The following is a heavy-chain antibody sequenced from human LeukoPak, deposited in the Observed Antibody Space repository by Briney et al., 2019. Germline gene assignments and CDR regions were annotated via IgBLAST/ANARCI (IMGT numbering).Heavy chain of an antibody. CDR3: ARDLGYYDSSGWRPYNWFDP. Sequence: GGSLRLSCAASGFTFSDYYMNWVRQAPGKGLEWVSSISSSSSYIYYADSVKGRFTISRDNAKNSLYLQMNSLRAEDTAMYYCARDLGYYDSSGWRPYNWFDPWGQGTLVTVSS. CDR2: ISSSSSYI. V-gene: IGHV3-21*01. CDR1: GFTFSDYY. J-gene: IGHJ5*02. D-gene: IGHD3-22*01.